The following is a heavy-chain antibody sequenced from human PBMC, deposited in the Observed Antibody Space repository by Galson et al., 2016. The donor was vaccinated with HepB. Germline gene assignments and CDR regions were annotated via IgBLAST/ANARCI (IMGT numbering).Heavy chain of an antibody. V-gene: IGHV3-11*06. CDR2: ISSRSGFYT. J-gene: IGHJ5*01. CDR3: AREPYSSSWFDY. D-gene: IGHD6-13*01. Sequence: SLRLSCAASGLTFSDYYMSWIRQAPGKGLQWVSYISSRSGFYTNYADSVKGRFTISRDNAKNSLYLHMNSLRVEDTAVYFCAREPYSSSWFDYWGQGTLVTVSS. CDR1: GLTFSDYY.